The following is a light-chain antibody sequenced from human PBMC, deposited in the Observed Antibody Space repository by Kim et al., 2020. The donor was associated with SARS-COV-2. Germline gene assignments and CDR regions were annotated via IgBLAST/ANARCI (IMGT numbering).Light chain of an antibody. CDR1: QGISSY. J-gene: IGKJ1*01. V-gene: IGKV1-27*01. Sequence: DIQMTQSPSSLSASVGDRVTLSCRASQGISSYLAWYQQKPGKVPKLLIYAASTLQSGVPSRFSGSGSGTEFTLTISSLQPEDVATYYCQKYNSAPWTFGEGTKVDIK. CDR2: AAS. CDR3: QKYNSAPWT.